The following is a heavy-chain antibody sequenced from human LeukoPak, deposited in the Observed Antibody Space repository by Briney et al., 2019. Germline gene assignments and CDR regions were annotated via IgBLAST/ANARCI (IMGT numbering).Heavy chain of an antibody. V-gene: IGHV1-2*06. D-gene: IGHD4-17*01. CDR1: GYTFTSYG. CDR3: ARAGGDDYGDYGYFDY. Sequence: ASVKVSCKASGYTFTSYGISWVRQAPGQGLEWMGRINPNSGGTNYAQKFQGRVTMTRDTSISTAYMELSRLRSDDTAVYYCARAGGDDYGDYGYFDYWGQGTLVTVSS. J-gene: IGHJ4*02. CDR2: INPNSGGT.